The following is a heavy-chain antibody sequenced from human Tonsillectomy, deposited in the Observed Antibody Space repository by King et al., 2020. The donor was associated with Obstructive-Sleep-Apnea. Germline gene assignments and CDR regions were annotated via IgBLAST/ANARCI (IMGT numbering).Heavy chain of an antibody. CDR3: ARPLGLSRVPYFDY. Sequence: VQMVEYGGGAVQTGRSLRLSCAASGFIFSGYGLHWVRQVPGKGLEWVAVISYDGGSKHYADSVKGRFTISRDNSKNTMYLQMNSLRVEDTAVYYCARPLGLSRVPYFDYWGHGTRVTVSS. CDR2: ISYDGGSK. J-gene: IGHJ4*01. CDR1: GFIFSGYG. D-gene: IGHD7-27*01. V-gene: IGHV3-33*01.